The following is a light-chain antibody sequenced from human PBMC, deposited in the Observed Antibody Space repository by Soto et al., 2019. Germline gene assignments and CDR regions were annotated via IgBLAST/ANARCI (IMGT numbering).Light chain of an antibody. J-gene: IGKJ2*01. Sequence: DIQMTQSLSSLSASVGDTVTITCRASQRISNSLSWYQQKPGKAPKFLIYVASTLQRVVPSRFSGSGSGTDFTLTISSLQPEDVANYYCQQTFSPPYTFGQGTKLEIK. V-gene: IGKV1-39*01. CDR1: QRISNS. CDR2: VAS. CDR3: QQTFSPPYT.